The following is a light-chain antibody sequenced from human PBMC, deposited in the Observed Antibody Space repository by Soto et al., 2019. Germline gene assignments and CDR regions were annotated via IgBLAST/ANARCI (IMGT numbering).Light chain of an antibody. CDR3: FSYAGSSTFVV. J-gene: IGLJ2*01. Sequence: QSVLTQPASVSGSPGQSITISCTGTSSDVGSYNLVSWYLQHPGKAPKLMIYEGSKRPSGVSNRCSGSKSGNTASLTISGLQAEDEADYYCFSYAGSSTFVVFGGGTKLTVL. CDR2: EGS. V-gene: IGLV2-23*03. CDR1: SSDVGSYNL.